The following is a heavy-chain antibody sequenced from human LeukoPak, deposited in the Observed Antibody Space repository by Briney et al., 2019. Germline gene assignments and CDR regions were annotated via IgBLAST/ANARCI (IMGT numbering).Heavy chain of an antibody. CDR2: INPNSGGT. CDR3: ARGSSSSWKTPLSYYFDY. D-gene: IGHD6-13*01. V-gene: IGHV1-2*02. CDR1: GYTFTGYY. Sequence: ASVEVSCKASGYTFTGYYMHWVRQAPGQGLEWMGWINPNSGGTNYAQKFQGRVTMPRDRSISTAYMELSRLRSDDTAVYYCARGSSSSWKTPLSYYFDYWGQGTLVTVSS. J-gene: IGHJ4*02.